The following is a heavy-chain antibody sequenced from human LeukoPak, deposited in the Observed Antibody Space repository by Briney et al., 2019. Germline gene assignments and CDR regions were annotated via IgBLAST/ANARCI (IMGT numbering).Heavy chain of an antibody. CDR2: IIPILGIA. V-gene: IGHV1-69*04. CDR1: GGTLSSYA. CDR3: ARAGGVKTAALDLDY. Sequence: GASVKVSCKASGGTLSSYAISWVRQAPGQGLEWMGRIIPILGIANYAQKFQGRVTITADKSTSTAYMELSSLRSEDTAVYYCARAGGVKTAALDLDYWGQGTLVTVSS. D-gene: IGHD6-25*01. J-gene: IGHJ4*02.